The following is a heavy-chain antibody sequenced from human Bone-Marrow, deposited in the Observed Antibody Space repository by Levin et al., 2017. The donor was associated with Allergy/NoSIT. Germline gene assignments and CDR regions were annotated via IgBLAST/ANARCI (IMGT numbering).Heavy chain of an antibody. V-gene: IGHV3-30*18. CDR3: AKSDVDYGASRYFHLYMDV. CDR1: GFTFSSCD. CDR2: VSYDGSHE. J-gene: IGHJ6*03. D-gene: IGHD4-17*01. Sequence: AGGSLRLSCVASGFTFSSCDMHWVRQAPGKGLEWVALVSYDGSHEYYADSVKGRFTISRDTSNNTLYLQMSSLRAEDTAVYYCAKSDVDYGASRYFHLYMDVWGKGTTVIVSS.